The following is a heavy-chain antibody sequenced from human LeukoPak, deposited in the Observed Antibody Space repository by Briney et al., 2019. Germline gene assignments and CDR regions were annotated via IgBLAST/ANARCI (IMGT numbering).Heavy chain of an antibody. CDR1: GFTFSSYS. Sequence: GGSLRLSCAASGFTFSSYSMNWVRQAPGKGLEWVSYISSSSSTIYYADSVKGRFTISRHNAKNSLYLQMNSLRAEDTAVYYCARGSSSWYSPDFDYWGQGTLVTVSS. J-gene: IGHJ4*02. V-gene: IGHV3-48*01. D-gene: IGHD6-13*01. CDR2: ISSSSSTI. CDR3: ARGSSSWYSPDFDY.